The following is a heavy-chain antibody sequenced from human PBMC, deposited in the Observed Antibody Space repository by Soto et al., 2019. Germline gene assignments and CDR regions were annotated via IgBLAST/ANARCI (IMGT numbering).Heavy chain of an antibody. Sequence: GGSLRLSCAASGFTFSSYGMHWVRQAPGKGLEWVAVIWYDGSNKYYADSVKGRFTISRDTSKKKLYLQMNSLRAEDTAVYYCARDPSIAAAGGPLKWELNPLYNMDVWGQGTTVTVSS. V-gene: IGHV3-33*01. CDR3: ARDPSIAAAGGPLKWELNPLYNMDV. CDR2: IWYDGSNK. CDR1: GFTFSSYG. D-gene: IGHD6-13*01. J-gene: IGHJ6*02.